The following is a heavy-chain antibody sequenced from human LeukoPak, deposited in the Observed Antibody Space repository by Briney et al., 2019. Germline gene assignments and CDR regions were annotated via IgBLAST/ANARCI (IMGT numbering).Heavy chain of an antibody. CDR3: ARDGYNSRSLDY. Sequence: GASVKVSCKASGYTFTGYYMHWVRQAPGQGLEWMGRIIPIFGTANYAQKFQGRVTITTDESTSTAYMELSSLRSEDTAVYYCARDGYNSRSLDYWGQGTPVTVSS. J-gene: IGHJ4*02. D-gene: IGHD5-24*01. CDR1: GYTFTGYY. CDR2: IIPIFGTA. V-gene: IGHV1-69*05.